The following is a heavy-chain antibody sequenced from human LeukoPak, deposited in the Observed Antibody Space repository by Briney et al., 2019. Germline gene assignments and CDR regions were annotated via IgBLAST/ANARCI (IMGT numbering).Heavy chain of an antibody. Sequence: GGSLRLSCAASGFTFNTYAIHWVRQAPGKGLEWVAVIWYDGSNKYYADSVKGRFTISRDNSKNTLYLQMNSLRAEDTAVYYCAKALRFLEWLFNSWGQGTLVTVSS. J-gene: IGHJ5*01. V-gene: IGHV3-30*02. D-gene: IGHD3-3*01. CDR2: IWYDGSNK. CDR3: AKALRFLEWLFNS. CDR1: GFTFNTYA.